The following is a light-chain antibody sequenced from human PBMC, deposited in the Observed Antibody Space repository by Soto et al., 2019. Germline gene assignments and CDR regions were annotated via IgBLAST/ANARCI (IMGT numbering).Light chain of an antibody. CDR1: SPNIGSNT. CDR2: ANS. Sequence: VLTQPPSASGTPRQGGTISFSGSSPNIGSNTVDWYQHLPGTAPKLLIYANSQRPSGVPDRFSGSKSGTSASLAISGLQSEDEADYYCAAWDDSLNGVVFGGGTKVTVL. CDR3: AAWDDSLNGVV. J-gene: IGLJ2*01. V-gene: IGLV1-44*01.